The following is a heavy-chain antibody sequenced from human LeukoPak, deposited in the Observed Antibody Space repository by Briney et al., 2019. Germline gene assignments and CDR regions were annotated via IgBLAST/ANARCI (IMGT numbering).Heavy chain of an antibody. D-gene: IGHD3-16*01. V-gene: IGHV3-21*01. Sequence: GGSLRLSCAASGFTFSSYSMNWVRQAPGKGLEWVSSISSSSSYIYYADSVKGRFTISRDNAKNSLYLQMNSLRAEDTAVYYCARARDDYIRVFNDAFDIWGQGTMVTVSS. J-gene: IGHJ3*02. CDR2: ISSSSSYI. CDR3: ARARDDYIRVFNDAFDI. CDR1: GFTFSSYS.